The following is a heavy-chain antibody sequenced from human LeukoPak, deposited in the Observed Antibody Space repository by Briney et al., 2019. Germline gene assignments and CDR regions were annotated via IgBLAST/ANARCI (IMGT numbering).Heavy chain of an antibody. Sequence: PGGSLRLSCAASGFTFSDYYMSWIRQAPGKGLEWVSYISSSSSYTNYADSVKGRFTISRDNSKNTLYLQMNSLRAEDTAVYYCAKGRGGLGYFDYWGQGTLVTVSS. V-gene: IGHV3-11*05. CDR3: AKGRGGLGYFDY. CDR1: GFTFSDYY. CDR2: ISSSSSYT. D-gene: IGHD3-10*01. J-gene: IGHJ4*02.